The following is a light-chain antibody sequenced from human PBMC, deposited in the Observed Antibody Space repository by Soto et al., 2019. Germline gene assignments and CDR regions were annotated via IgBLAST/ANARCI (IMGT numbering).Light chain of an antibody. Sequence: EIVLTQSPGTLSLSPGDRASLSCRASQSVTNNYLSWYQQKPGQAPRLLMFASNRATGIPGRFSGSGSGTDFTLTISGLEPEDFAVYYCQQSSSLPWTFGQGTKVEI. CDR3: QQSSSLPWT. J-gene: IGKJ1*01. CDR2: AS. V-gene: IGKV3-20*01. CDR1: QSVTNNY.